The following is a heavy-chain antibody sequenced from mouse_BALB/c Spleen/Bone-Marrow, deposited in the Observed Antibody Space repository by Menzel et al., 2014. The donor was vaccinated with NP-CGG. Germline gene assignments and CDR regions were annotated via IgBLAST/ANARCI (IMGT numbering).Heavy chain of an antibody. CDR1: GYTFTSYW. D-gene: IGHD2-2*01. CDR2: INPSTGYT. V-gene: IGHV1-7*01. J-gene: IGHJ3*01. Sequence: QVQLQQPGAELAKPGASVKMSCKASGYTFTSYWMHWVKQRPGQGLEWIGYINPSTGYTEYNQKFKDKATLTADKSSSTAYMQLSSLTSEDSAVYYWARSGGGYDGFAYWGQGTLVTVSA. CDR3: ARSGGGYDGFAY.